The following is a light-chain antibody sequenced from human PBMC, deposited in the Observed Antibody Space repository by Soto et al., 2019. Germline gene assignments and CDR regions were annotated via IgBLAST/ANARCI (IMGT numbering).Light chain of an antibody. CDR3: QQYAASPRT. CDR2: GAS. CDR1: QSVNDNY. Sequence: EIVLTQSPGTLSLARRERATLSCRASQSVNDNYLAWYQHKPGQAPRLLIYGASSRAPGIPDRFSGSGSGTDFTLTISRLEPEDFAIYYCQQYAASPRTFGQGTQVEVK. V-gene: IGKV3-20*01. J-gene: IGKJ1*01.